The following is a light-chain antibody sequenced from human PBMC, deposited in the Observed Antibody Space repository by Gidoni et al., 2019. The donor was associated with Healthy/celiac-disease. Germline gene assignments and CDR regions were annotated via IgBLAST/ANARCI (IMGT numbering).Light chain of an antibody. V-gene: IGKV3-15*01. CDR2: GAS. CDR3: QQYNNWPPLT. J-gene: IGKJ4*01. Sequence: MVVTQSPASLSVSPGERATLSCRASQSVSSNLAWYQQKPGQAPRLLIYGASTRATGIPARFSGSGSGTEFTLTISSLQSEDFAVYYCQQYNNWPPLTVGGGTKVEIK. CDR1: QSVSSN.